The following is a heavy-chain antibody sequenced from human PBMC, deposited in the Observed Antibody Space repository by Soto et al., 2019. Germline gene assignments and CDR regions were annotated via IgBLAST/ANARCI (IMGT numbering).Heavy chain of an antibody. CDR2: ISHDGSNN. Sequence: QVQLVESGGGVVQPGRSLRLSCAASGFTFYKYGMHWVRQAPCKGLEWVALISHDGSNNSYVDSVKGRFSIARDNSTNTVFLQMNRLRPEDTALYFCAKDDSNRWYNYYAMDVWGQGTTVTVSS. CDR3: AKDDSNRWYNYYAMDV. V-gene: IGHV3-30*18. D-gene: IGHD3-22*01. CDR1: GFTFYKYG. J-gene: IGHJ6*02.